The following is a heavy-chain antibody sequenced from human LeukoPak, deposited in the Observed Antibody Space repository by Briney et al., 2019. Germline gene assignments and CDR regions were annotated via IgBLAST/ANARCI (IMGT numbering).Heavy chain of an antibody. Sequence: KPSQTLSLTCTVSGGAICGHYWTWIRQPAGRGLGWSGRIYSSGSTYYNPSLMSQVTISLDTSNNQFSLRVTSGTAADTAVYYCARGKEMTAVAGYYSFDYWGQGTLVSASS. CDR2: IYSSGST. CDR3: ARGKEMTAVAGYYSFDY. D-gene: IGHD6-19*01. J-gene: IGHJ4*02. CDR1: GGAICGHY. V-gene: IGHV4-4*07.